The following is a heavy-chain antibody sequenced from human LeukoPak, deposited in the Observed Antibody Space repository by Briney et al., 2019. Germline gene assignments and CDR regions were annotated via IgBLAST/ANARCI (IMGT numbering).Heavy chain of an antibody. Sequence: PGGSLRLSCAASGFTFSSYSMSWVRQAPGKGLEWVSYIGAAGSTIYYADSVKGRFTISRDNAKNSLFLQMSSLRAEDTAVYYCARDSSTYAGPPDYWGQGTLVTVSS. J-gene: IGHJ4*02. CDR2: IGAAGSTI. CDR3: ARDSSTYAGPPDY. V-gene: IGHV3-48*01. CDR1: GFTFSSYS. D-gene: IGHD2-2*01.